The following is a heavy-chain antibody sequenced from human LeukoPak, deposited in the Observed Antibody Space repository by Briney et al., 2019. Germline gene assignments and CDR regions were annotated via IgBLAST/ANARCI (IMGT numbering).Heavy chain of an antibody. D-gene: IGHD5-18*01. Sequence: PSETLSLTCTVSGGSISSYYWSWIRQPPGKGLEWIGYIYYSGSTSYNPSLKSRVTMSVDTSKNQFSLKLSSVTAADTAVYYCARVSPGYSYALPFDYWGQGTLVTVSS. CDR1: GGSISSYY. J-gene: IGHJ4*02. V-gene: IGHV4-59*01. CDR3: ARVSPGYSYALPFDY. CDR2: IYYSGST.